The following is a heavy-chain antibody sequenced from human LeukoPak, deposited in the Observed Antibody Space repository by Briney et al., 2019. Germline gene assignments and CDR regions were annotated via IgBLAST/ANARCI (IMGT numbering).Heavy chain of an antibody. CDR2: ISNDGSNI. Sequence: GGSLRLSCATSGFTFSSYGMHWVRQVPGKGLEWVAVISNDGSNIQYGDSAEGRFTISRDNSKNTVFLHMNSLRSEDTAVYYCAKDPYRVIVATGNYLDPWGRGTLVTVPS. D-gene: IGHD2-21*01. CDR1: GFTFSSYG. V-gene: IGHV3-30*18. J-gene: IGHJ5*02. CDR3: AKDPYRVIVATGNYLDP.